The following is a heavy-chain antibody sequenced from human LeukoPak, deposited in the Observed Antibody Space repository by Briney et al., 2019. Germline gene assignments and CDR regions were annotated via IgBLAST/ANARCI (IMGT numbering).Heavy chain of an antibody. CDR1: GFTFDDYA. D-gene: IGHD2-15*01. Sequence: PGGSLRLSCAASGFTFDDYAMHWVRQAPGKGLEWVSGISWNSGSIGYADSVKGRFTISRDNAKNSLYLQMNSLRAEDTALYYCAKDLYCSGGSCYWGYYYYYCMDVWGQGTTVTVSS. J-gene: IGHJ6*02. CDR2: ISWNSGSI. V-gene: IGHV3-9*01. CDR3: AKDLYCSGGSCYWGYYYYYCMDV.